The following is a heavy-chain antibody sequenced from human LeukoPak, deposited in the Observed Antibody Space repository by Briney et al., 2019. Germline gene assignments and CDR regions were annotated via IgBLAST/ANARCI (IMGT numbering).Heavy chain of an antibody. Sequence: GGSLRLSCAASGFTFSDYYMSWIRQAPGKGLECISYIISGANTIYYADSEKGRFTISRDNSKNTLYLQMNSLRAEDTAVYYCARASSADAFDIWGQGTMVTVSS. CDR3: ARASSADAFDI. CDR1: GFTFSDYY. J-gene: IGHJ3*02. V-gene: IGHV3-11*04. CDR2: IISGANTI. D-gene: IGHD3-22*01.